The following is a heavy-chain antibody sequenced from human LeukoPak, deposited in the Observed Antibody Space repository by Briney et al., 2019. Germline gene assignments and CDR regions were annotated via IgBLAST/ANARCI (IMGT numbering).Heavy chain of an antibody. V-gene: IGHV3-48*02. J-gene: IGHJ4*02. CDR3: ARESYWGSSAKGFDY. D-gene: IGHD7-27*01. Sequence: GGSLRLSCAASGFTFTGYSMNWVRQAPGKGLEWVSYISVSSSNIYYADSVKGRFTISRDNAKNSLYLQMNSLRDEDAAAYYCARESYWGSSAKGFDYWGQGTLVTVSS. CDR2: ISVSSSNI. CDR1: GFTFTGYS.